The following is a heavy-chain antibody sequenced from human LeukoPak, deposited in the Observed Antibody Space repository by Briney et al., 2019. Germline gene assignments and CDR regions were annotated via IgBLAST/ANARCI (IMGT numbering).Heavy chain of an antibody. J-gene: IGHJ3*02. Sequence: SETLSLTCTVSGGSISSYYWSWIRQPAGKGLEWIGRIYTSGSTNYNPSLKSRVTISVDKSKNQFSLKLSSVTAADTAAYYCAREPALWAFDIWGQGTMVTVSS. V-gene: IGHV4-4*07. CDR1: GGSISSYY. CDR3: AREPALWAFDI. D-gene: IGHD2-21*01. CDR2: IYTSGST.